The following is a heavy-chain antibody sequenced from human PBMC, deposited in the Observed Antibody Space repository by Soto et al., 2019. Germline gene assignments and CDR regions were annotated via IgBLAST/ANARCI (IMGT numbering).Heavy chain of an antibody. CDR2: IYYSGST. J-gene: IGHJ5*02. D-gene: IGHD2-8*01. CDR1: GGSVSSGSYY. V-gene: IGHV4-61*01. Sequence: SETLSLTCTVSGGSVSSGSYYWGWIRQPPGKGLEWIGYIYYSGSTNYNPSLKSRVTISVDTSKNQFSLKLSSVTAADTAVYYCARARRAGRPLIDGFDPWGQGTLVTVSS. CDR3: ARARRAGRPLIDGFDP.